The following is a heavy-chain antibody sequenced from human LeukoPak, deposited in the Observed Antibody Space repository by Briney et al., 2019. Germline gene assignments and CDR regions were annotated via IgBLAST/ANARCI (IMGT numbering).Heavy chain of an antibody. V-gene: IGHV3-48*02. CDR2: ITYNSGTI. CDR3: ASSRQMWYFQN. J-gene: IGHJ1*01. CDR1: GFTFRSYA. Sequence: GGSLRLSCAASGFTFRSYAMQWVRQAPGKGLEWVSYITYNSGTIFYADSVKGRFTISRDNAKDSLYLQMSSLRDEDTAVYYCASSRQMWYFQNWGRGTLVTVSS. D-gene: IGHD2-21*01.